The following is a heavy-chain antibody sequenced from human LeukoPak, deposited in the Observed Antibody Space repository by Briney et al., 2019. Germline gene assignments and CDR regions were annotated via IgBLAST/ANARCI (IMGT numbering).Heavy chain of an antibody. CDR3: ARDSAPSIASRPYPDY. CDR2: ISSSGSTI. V-gene: IGHV3-11*04. D-gene: IGHD6-6*01. J-gene: IGHJ4*02. Sequence: GGSLRLSGVASGFTFSVYYMSWIRQAPGKGLECVSYISSSGSTIYYTDPVKGRFTISRDNAKNSLYLQMTSLRAEDTAVYFCARDSAPSIASRPYPDYWGQGTLVTASS. CDR1: GFTFSVYY.